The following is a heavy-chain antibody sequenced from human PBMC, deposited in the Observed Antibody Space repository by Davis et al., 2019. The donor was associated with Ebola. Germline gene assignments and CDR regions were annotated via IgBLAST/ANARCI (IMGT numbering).Heavy chain of an antibody. D-gene: IGHD6-13*01. CDR2: ISHHNGDT. CDR1: GGSFTDYF. V-gene: IGHV4-34*01. Sequence: MPSETLSLTCAVYGGSFTDYFWSWIRQSPQKGLEWIGEISHHNGDTNYNPSLRSRVAISVDSSKNQFSLKINSVTAADTAVYYCARGYSSSWDEFDYWGQGTLVTVSS. CDR3: ARGYSSSWDEFDY. J-gene: IGHJ4*02.